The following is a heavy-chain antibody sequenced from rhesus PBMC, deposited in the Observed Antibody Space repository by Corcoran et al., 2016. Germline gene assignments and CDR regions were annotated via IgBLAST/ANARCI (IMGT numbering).Heavy chain of an antibody. CDR1: GFSITTTGTG. CDR3: ARILGPNSGYRGYYFDF. V-gene: IGHV2-95*01. J-gene: IGHJ4*01. D-gene: IGHD3-9*01. Sequence: QVTLQESGPALVNPTQTLTLTCTFSGFSITTTGTGAGWIRQSPGKALEWLASIYWNDAKYYRTTLKSRRTISRETFKKQVFLTMTNMDPVDTATYYCARILGPNSGYRGYYFDFWGQGVRVTVSS. CDR2: IYWNDAK.